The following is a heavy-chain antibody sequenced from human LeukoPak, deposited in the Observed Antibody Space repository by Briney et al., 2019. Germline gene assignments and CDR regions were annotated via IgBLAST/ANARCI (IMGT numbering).Heavy chain of an antibody. D-gene: IGHD3-10*01. J-gene: IGHJ5*02. CDR2: IYTSGST. Sequence: SETLSLTCTVSGGSISSYYWSWIRQPAGKGLEWIGRIYTSGSTNYNPSLKSRVTISVDTSKNQFSLKLSSVTAADTAVYYCARDKGQYGSGTPGFTWFDPWGQGTLVTVSS. CDR1: GGSISSYY. CDR3: ARDKGQYGSGTPGFTWFDP. V-gene: IGHV4-4*07.